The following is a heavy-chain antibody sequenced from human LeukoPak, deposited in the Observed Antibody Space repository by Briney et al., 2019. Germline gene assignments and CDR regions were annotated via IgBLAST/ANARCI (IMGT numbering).Heavy chain of an antibody. J-gene: IGHJ4*02. CDR3: ARGQWFRAF. CDR2: IRYSGSA. D-gene: IGHD3-10*01. CDR1: GGSFSGYY. V-gene: IGHV4-34*01. Sequence: SETLSLTCAVYGGSFSGYYWTWIRQPPWKGLEWIGEIRYSGSATYNPSLKSRVTISVDTSKNQFSLKMNSVTAADTAVYYCARGQWFRAFWSRGTPVTVSS.